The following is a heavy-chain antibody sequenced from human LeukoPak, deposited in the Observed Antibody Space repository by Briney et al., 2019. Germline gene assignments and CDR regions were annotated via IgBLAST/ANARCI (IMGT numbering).Heavy chain of an antibody. Sequence: GGSLRLSCAASGFTFSSYSMNWVRQAPGKGLEWVSSTSSSSSYIYYADSVKGRFTISRDNAKNSLYLQMNSLRAEDTAVYYCAKCGIGSGSYVDYWGQGTLVTVSS. V-gene: IGHV3-21*01. CDR3: AKCGIGSGSYVDY. J-gene: IGHJ4*02. CDR2: TSSSSSYI. D-gene: IGHD3-10*01. CDR1: GFTFSSYS.